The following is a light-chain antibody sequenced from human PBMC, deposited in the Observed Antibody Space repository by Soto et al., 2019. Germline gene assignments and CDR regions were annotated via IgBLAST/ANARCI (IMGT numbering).Light chain of an antibody. CDR3: CSYAGSSTYV. CDR1: SSDVGRYNI. V-gene: IGLV2-23*01. CDR2: EGS. J-gene: IGLJ1*01. Sequence: QSALPQPASVSASPGQTITISCTGTSSDVGRYNIVSWYQQLPGKAPKLMIYEGSNRPSGVSNRFSGSKSGNTASLTISGLQAEDEADYYCCSYAGSSTYVFGAGTKGTV.